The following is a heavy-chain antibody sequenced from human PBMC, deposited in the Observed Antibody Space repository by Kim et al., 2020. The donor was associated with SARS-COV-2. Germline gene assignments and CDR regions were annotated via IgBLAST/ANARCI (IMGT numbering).Heavy chain of an antibody. Sequence: ASVKVSCKASGYTFTGYYMHWLRQAPGQRLEWMGWINPNSGDTNSAPNFEARVTMTRDTSIGTAYMELSGLTSDDTAVYYCASGRAEGTYDSYLYYFDFWGQGTLVTVSS. CDR3: ASGRAEGTYDSYLYYFDF. J-gene: IGHJ4*02. CDR2: INPNSGDT. CDR1: GYTFTGYY. V-gene: IGHV1-2*02. D-gene: IGHD3-22*01.